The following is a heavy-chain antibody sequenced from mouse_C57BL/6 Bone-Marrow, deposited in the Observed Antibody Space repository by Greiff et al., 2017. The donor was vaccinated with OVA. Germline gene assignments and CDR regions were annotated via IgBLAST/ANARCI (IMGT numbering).Heavy chain of an antibody. Sequence: QVQLQQPGAELVKPGASVKLSCKASGYTFTSYWMHWVKQRPGQGLEWIGMIHPNSGRTNYNEKFKSKATLTVDKSSSTAYMQLSSLTSEDSAVYYCARGDLYAMDYWGQGTSVTVSS. CDR1: GYTFTSYW. V-gene: IGHV1-64*01. J-gene: IGHJ4*01. CDR3: ARGDLYAMDY. CDR2: IHPNSGRT.